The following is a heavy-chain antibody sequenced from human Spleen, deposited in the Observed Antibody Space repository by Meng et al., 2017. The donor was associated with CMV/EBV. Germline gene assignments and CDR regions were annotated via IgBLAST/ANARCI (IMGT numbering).Heavy chain of an antibody. Sequence: GGSLRLSCEASGFTFNTYAMHWVRQAPGKGLEWVANIAQDGSEKYYVDSVKGRFTISRDNAKNSLYLQMNSLRAEDTAVYYCAREGGSSGWYDYYYYGMDVWGQGTTVTVSS. CDR1: GFTFNTYA. V-gene: IGHV3-7*01. D-gene: IGHD6-19*01. J-gene: IGHJ6*02. CDR2: IAQDGSEK. CDR3: AREGGSSGWYDYYYYGMDV.